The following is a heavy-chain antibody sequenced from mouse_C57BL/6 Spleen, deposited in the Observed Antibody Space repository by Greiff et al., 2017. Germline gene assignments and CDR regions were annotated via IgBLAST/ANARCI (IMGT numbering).Heavy chain of an antibody. D-gene: IGHD1-1*01. CDR2: IDPEDGDT. J-gene: IGHJ2*01. CDR3: ARSHYNGSSDY. Sequence: VQLQQSGAELVKPGASVKLSCTASGFNIKDYYMHWVKQRTEQGLEWIGRIDPEDGDTKYTPKFQGKATITADTSSNTAYLQLSSLTSEDSAVYYGARSHYNGSSDYWGQGTTLTVSS. V-gene: IGHV14-2*01. CDR1: GFNIKDYY.